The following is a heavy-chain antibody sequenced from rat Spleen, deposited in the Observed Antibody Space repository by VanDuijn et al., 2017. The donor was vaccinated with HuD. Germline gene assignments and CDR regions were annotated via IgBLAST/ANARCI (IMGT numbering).Heavy chain of an antibody. CDR3: ARPSYGYPFAY. CDR1: GLIFSDYY. Sequence: EVQLVESDGGLVQPGRSLKLSCVASGLIFSDYYMAWVRQAPTKGLEWVATISYDGSSTYYRDSVKGRFTISRDNAKSTLYLQMDSLRSEDTATYYCARPSYGYPFAYWGQGTLVTVSS. CDR2: ISYDGSST. V-gene: IGHV5-29*01. J-gene: IGHJ3*01. D-gene: IGHD1-7*01.